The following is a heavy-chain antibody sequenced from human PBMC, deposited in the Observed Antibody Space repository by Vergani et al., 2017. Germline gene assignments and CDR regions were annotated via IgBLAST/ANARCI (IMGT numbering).Heavy chain of an antibody. J-gene: IGHJ6*02. CDR3: STYIRASKPVGYYYYYXMDV. CDR2: FDPEDGET. D-gene: IGHD4-23*01. CDR1: GYTLTELS. Sequence: QVQLVQSGAEVKKPGASVKVSCKVSGYTLTELSMHWVRQAPGKGLEWMGGFDPEDGETIYAQKFQGRVTMTEDTATDPAYMELSSLRSEDTAVYYCSTYIRASKPVGYYYYYXMDVWGQGTTVTVSS. V-gene: IGHV1-24*01.